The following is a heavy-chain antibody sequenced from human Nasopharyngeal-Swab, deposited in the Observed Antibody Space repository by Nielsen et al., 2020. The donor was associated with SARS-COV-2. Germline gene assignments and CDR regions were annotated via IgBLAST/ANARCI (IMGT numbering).Heavy chain of an antibody. CDR1: GFTVSSNY. V-gene: IGHV3-66*01. CDR2: IYSGGST. J-gene: IGHJ3*02. Sequence: GESLKISCAASGFTVSSNYMSWVRQAPGKGLEWVSVIYSGGSTYYADSVKGRFTISRDNSKNTLYLQMNSLRAEDTAVYYCASSIVVVVAALDAFDIWGQGTMATVSS. D-gene: IGHD2-15*01. CDR3: ASSIVVVVAALDAFDI.